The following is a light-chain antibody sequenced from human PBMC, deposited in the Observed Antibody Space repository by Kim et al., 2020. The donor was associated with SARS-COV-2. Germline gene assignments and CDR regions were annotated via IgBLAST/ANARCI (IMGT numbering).Light chain of an antibody. CDR3: QQYYSTPNT. CDR2: WAS. V-gene: IGKV4-1*01. J-gene: IGKJ2*01. Sequence: DIVMTQSPDSLAVSLGERATINCKSSQSILYSSNNKNYLAWYQQKPGHPPKLLIYWASTRASGVPDRFSGSGSGTDFTLTISSLQAEDVTVYYCQQYYSTPNTFGQGTKLEI. CDR1: QSILYSSNNKNY.